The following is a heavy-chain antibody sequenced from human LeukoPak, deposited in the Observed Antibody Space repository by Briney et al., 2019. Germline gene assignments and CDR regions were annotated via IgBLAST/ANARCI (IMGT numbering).Heavy chain of an antibody. CDR3: VLRYFDWFREFDY. CDR1: GFTFSSYS. Sequence: GGSLRLSCAASGFTFSSYSMNWVRQAPGKGLEWVSSISSSSYIYYADSVKGRFTISRDNAKNSLYLQMNSLRAEDTAVYYCVLRYFDWFREFDYWGQGTLVTVSS. D-gene: IGHD3-9*01. J-gene: IGHJ4*02. CDR2: ISSSSYI. V-gene: IGHV3-21*01.